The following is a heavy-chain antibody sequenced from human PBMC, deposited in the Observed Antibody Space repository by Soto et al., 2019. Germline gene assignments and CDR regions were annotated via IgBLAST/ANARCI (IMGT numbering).Heavy chain of an antibody. Sequence: EVQLVESGGDLVQPGGSLRLSCAASGFTFSSHWMHWVRRVPGKGLVWVSHINTDGGMTGYADSVKGRFTISRDTAKNTLYLQINVLRVEDTSVYYCTREAGYCSRTSCYRRAFDSWGQGTMVTVSS. D-gene: IGHD2-2*01. V-gene: IGHV3-74*01. CDR1: GFTFSSHW. J-gene: IGHJ3*02. CDR3: TREAGYCSRTSCYRRAFDS. CDR2: INTDGGMT.